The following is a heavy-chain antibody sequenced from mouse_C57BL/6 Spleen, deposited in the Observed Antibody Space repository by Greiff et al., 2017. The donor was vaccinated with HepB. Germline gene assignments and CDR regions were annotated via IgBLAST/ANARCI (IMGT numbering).Heavy chain of an antibody. CDR2: INPSNGGT. J-gene: IGHJ4*01. CDR3: ARGAYYSNRYYYAMDY. CDR1: GYTFTSYW. D-gene: IGHD2-5*01. V-gene: IGHV1-53*01. Sequence: QVQLQQPGTELVKPGASVKLSCKASGYTFTSYWMHWVKQRPGQGLEWIGNINPSNGGTNYNEKFKSKATLTVDKSSSTAYMQLSSLTSEDSAVYYCARGAYYSNRYYYAMDYWGQGTSVTVSS.